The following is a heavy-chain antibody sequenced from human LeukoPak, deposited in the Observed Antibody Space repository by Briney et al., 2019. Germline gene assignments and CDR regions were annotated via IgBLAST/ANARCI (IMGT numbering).Heavy chain of an antibody. V-gene: IGHV4-59*08. J-gene: IGHJ6*02. CDR1: GGSISSYY. D-gene: IGHD2/OR15-2a*01. Sequence: PSETLSLTCTVSGGSISSYYWSWIRQPPGKGLEWIGYIYYSGSTNYNPSLKSRVTISVDTSKNQFSLKLSSVTAADTAVYYCAGFLDYYYYGMDVWGQGTTVTVSS. CDR3: AGFLDYYYYGMDV. CDR2: IYYSGST.